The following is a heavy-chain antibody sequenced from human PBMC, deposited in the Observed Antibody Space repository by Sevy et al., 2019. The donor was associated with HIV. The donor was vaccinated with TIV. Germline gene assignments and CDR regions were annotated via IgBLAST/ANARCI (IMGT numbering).Heavy chain of an antibody. CDR2: IIPIFGTA. D-gene: IGHD2-15*01. CDR1: GGTFSSYA. Sequence: ASVKVSCKASGGTFSSYAISWVRQAPGQGLEWMGGIIPIFGTANYAQKFQGRVTITADESTSPAYMELSSLRSEDTAVYYCATKGRDIVVVVAASPGYYYYGMDVWGQGTTVTVSS. CDR3: ATKGRDIVVVVAASPGYYYYGMDV. J-gene: IGHJ6*02. V-gene: IGHV1-69*13.